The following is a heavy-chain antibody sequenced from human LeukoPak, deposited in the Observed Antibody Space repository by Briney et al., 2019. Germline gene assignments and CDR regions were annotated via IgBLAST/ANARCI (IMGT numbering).Heavy chain of an antibody. CDR3: ARGGEGSWY. V-gene: IGHV4-31*03. J-gene: IGHJ4*02. CDR1: GGSISSGGYY. CDR2: IYYSGST. Sequence: SETPSLTCTVSGGSISSGGYYWSWIRQHPGKGLEWIGYIYYSGSTYYNPSLKSRVTISVDTSKDQFSLKLSSVTAADTAVYYCARGGEGSWYWGQGTLVTVSS. D-gene: IGHD6-13*01.